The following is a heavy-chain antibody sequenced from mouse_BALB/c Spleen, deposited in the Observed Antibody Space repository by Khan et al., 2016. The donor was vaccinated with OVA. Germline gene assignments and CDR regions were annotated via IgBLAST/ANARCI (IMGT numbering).Heavy chain of an antibody. CDR3: ARWFEGYSSRYAMDN. CDR2: IWSDGST. D-gene: IGHD2-3*01. Sequence: QVQLKQSGPGLVAPSQSLSITCTVSGFSLTSYGVHWVRQPPGKGLEWLVVIWSDGSTNYNSVLKSRLSISKDNSKSQVFLKMTSLQNDDTAIYYWARWFEGYSSRYAMDNWGKGTSVTVSS. V-gene: IGHV2-6*02. J-gene: IGHJ4*01. CDR1: GFSLTSYG.